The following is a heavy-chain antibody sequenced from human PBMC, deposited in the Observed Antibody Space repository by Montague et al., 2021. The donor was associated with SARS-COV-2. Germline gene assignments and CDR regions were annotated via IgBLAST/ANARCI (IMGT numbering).Heavy chain of an antibody. CDR1: GGSISSGSYY. CDR2: IYTSGST. Sequence: TLSLTCTVSGGSISSGSYYWSWIRQPAGKGLEWIGRIYTSGSTNSNPSLKSRVTISVDTSKNQFSLKLSSVTAADTAVYYCAREDDDGSYWLRGMDVWGQGTTVTVSS. CDR3: AREDDDGSYWLRGMDV. V-gene: IGHV4-61*02. D-gene: IGHD1-26*01. J-gene: IGHJ6*02.